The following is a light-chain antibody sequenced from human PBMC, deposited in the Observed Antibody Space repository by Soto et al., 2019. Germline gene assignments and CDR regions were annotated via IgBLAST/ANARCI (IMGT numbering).Light chain of an antibody. CDR3: QQYNSYPYT. Sequence: DIQMTQSPSTLSASVGGRVTITCRASQSISSWLAWYQQKPGKAPKILIYKASSLESGVPSGFSGSGSGTEFTLTISSLQPDDFATYYCQQYNSYPYTFGQGTKLEIK. CDR1: QSISSW. CDR2: KAS. V-gene: IGKV1-5*03. J-gene: IGKJ2*01.